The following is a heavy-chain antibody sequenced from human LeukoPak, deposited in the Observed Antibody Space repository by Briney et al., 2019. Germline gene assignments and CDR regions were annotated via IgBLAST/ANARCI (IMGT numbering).Heavy chain of an antibody. Sequence: SVEVSCKASGGTFSSYAISWVRQAPGQGLEWMGEIIPIFGTANYAQKFQGRVTITTDESTSTAYMELSSLRSEDTAVYYCATQTYYYDSSGYYSFDYWGQGTLVTVSS. V-gene: IGHV1-69*05. CDR2: IIPIFGTA. J-gene: IGHJ4*02. CDR1: GGTFSSYA. CDR3: ATQTYYYDSSGYYSFDY. D-gene: IGHD3-22*01.